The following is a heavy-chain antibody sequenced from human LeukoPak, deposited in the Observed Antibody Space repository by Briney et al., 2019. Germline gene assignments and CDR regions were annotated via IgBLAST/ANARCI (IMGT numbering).Heavy chain of an antibody. D-gene: IGHD2-15*01. CDR1: GFTFDDYA. Sequence: GVSLRLSCAASGFTFDDYAMHWVRQAPGKGLEWVSLISGDGGSTYYADSVRGRFTISRDNSKNSLYLQMDSLRTEDTAFYYCAKEIDTLGTNAFDIWGQGTMVTVSS. V-gene: IGHV3-43*02. J-gene: IGHJ3*02. CDR3: AKEIDTLGTNAFDI. CDR2: ISGDGGST.